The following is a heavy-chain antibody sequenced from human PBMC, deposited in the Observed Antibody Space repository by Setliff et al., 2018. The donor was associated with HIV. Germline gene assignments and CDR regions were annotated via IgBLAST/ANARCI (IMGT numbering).Heavy chain of an antibody. CDR1: GGPLSGHY. V-gene: IGHV4-59*10. CDR2: IYTNGYT. J-gene: IGHJ5*02. Sequence: SSETLSLTCAVYGGPLSGHYWGWIRQPAGKGPEWIGHIYTNGYTNYNPSLKSRVTISVDTSKNQFSLKLSSVTAADTAVYYCARSEGIAWFDPWGQGTLVTVSS. CDR3: ARSEGIAWFDP. D-gene: IGHD3-3*01.